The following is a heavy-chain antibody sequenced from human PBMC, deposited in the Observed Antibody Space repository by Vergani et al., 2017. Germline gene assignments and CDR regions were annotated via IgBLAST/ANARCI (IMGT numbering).Heavy chain of an antibody. CDR3: AREERSNTSPFVGD. V-gene: IGHV3-23*01. CDR2: ISGHGDRT. D-gene: IGHD2/OR15-2a*01. J-gene: IGHJ4*02. Sequence: EVQLLESGGSLKQPGGSVRLSCAASGFTFSTYAMHWVRQTSGKGLEWVSAISGHGDRTYYADSVKGRFTISRDNSKNTVYLQMNSLKAEDRATYYCAREERSNTSPFVGDWGQGTLVTV. CDR1: GFTFSTYA.